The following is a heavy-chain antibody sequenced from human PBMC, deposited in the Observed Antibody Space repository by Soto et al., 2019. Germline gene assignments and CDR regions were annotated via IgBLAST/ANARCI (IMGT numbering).Heavy chain of an antibody. CDR3: ARDRGYNTGWYGGALDL. Sequence: EVQLVESGGCLVQPGESLRLSCAASGFTFSSYEMNWVRQAPGKGLEWVAYISSRGTSIFYADSVNGRFSISRDNDNDSVSLLMNNLKVDDTAVYYCARDRGYNTGWYGGALDLWGQGTLVTVSS. J-gene: IGHJ4*02. V-gene: IGHV3-48*03. D-gene: IGHD6-19*01. CDR2: ISSRGTSI. CDR1: GFTFSSYE.